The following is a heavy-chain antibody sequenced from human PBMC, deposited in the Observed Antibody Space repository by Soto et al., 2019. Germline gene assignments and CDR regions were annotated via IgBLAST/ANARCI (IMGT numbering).Heavy chain of an antibody. V-gene: IGHV3-53*01. J-gene: IGHJ4*02. CDR2: IYNGEST. D-gene: IGHD2-21*01. CDR1: GFTVNSDY. CDR3: AGDGRGLGKLSLFEY. Sequence: EVQLVESGGGLIQPGGSLRLSCAASGFTVNSDYMNWIRQTPGKGLECVAFIYNGESTHYADSVKSRFTISRDRSKNTLYLQINSLRVEDTTGYYCAGDGRGLGKLSLFEYSGQGTLVTGSS.